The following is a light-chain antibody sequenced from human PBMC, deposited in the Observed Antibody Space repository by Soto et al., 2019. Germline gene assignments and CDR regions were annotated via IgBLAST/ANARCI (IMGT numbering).Light chain of an antibody. CDR3: FSYVGPTTSV. Sequence: HSVLTQPASVSGSPGQSITISCSGTSSNIGVYNVVSWYQQHPGKAPKVIVYEGIKRPSGVSDRFSGSTSGSTASLTISGLQAEDEAEYYCFSYVGPTTSVFGSGTKVPVL. CDR1: SSNIGVYNV. J-gene: IGLJ1*01. V-gene: IGLV2-23*01. CDR2: EGI.